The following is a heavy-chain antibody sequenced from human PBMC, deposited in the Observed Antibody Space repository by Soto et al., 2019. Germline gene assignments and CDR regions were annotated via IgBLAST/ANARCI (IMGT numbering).Heavy chain of an antibody. CDR2: ISFDGTAK. Sequence: GGSLRLSCVASGFTFNRYGMHWVRQAPGKGLEWVAEISFDGTAKYYAESVKGRFTVSRDNGNNTLHLEMNSLGAKDTAVYFCATGRSTRFDPWGQGTLVTVSS. CDR3: ATGRSTRFDP. CDR1: GFTFNRYG. V-gene: IGHV3-30*03. J-gene: IGHJ5*02. D-gene: IGHD1-1*01.